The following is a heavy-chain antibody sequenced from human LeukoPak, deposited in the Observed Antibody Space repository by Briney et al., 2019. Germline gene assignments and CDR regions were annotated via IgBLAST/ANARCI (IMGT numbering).Heavy chain of an antibody. V-gene: IGHV1-69*04. CDR3: ARDPGYSSGWYPFDY. J-gene: IGHJ4*02. D-gene: IGHD6-19*01. CDR2: IIPILGIA. CDR1: GGTFSSYT. Sequence: SVKVSCKASGGTFSSYTISWVRQAPGQGLEWMGRIIPILGIANCAQKFQGRVTITADKSTSTAYMELSSLRSEDTAVYYCARDPGYSSGWYPFDYWGQGTLVTVSS.